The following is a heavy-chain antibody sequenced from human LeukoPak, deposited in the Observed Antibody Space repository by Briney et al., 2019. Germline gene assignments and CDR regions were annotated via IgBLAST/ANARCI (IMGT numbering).Heavy chain of an antibody. CDR1: GGSITSDY. CDR3: ARADESLVYGMDV. Sequence: SETLSLTCTLSGGSITSDYWSWIRQSPGKGLEWIGYFSYSGSTHYSPSLTSRVAISVDTSRNQLSLKLRSVTAADTAIYYCARADESLVYGMDVWGPGTTVIVSS. CDR2: FSYSGST. V-gene: IGHV4-59*08. J-gene: IGHJ6*02.